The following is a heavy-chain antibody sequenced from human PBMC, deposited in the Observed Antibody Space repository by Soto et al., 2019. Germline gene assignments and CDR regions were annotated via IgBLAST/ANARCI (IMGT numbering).Heavy chain of an antibody. V-gene: IGHV4-34*01. CDR3: AREPANGDYPGY. CDR2: INHSGST. D-gene: IGHD4-17*01. J-gene: IGHJ4*02. Sequence: SETLSLTCAVYGGSFSGYYWSWIRQPPGKGLEWIGEINHSGSTNYNPSLKSRVTISVDTSKNQFSLKLSSVTAADTAVYYCAREPANGDYPGYWGQGTLVTVSS. CDR1: GGSFSGYY.